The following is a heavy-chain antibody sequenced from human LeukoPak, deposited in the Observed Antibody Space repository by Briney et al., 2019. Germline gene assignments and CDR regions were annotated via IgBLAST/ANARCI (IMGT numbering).Heavy chain of an antibody. CDR1: RRILTSCD. J-gene: IGHJ4*02. D-gene: IGHD6-19*01. V-gene: IGHV1-8*01. CDR3: TRGCSGRRDY. Sequence: ASVKVFCKASRRILTSCDNHWVRQATGQGPEWMGWMNSNSGNTGYAQSFQGRVTTSWDTSISTAYPEIRQSISVGTAIYYCTRGCSGRRDYWGQGTLVTVSS. CDR2: MNSNSGNT.